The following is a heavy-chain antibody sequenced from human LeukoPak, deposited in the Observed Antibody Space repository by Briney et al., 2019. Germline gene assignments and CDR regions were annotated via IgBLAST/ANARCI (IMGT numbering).Heavy chain of an antibody. V-gene: IGHV4-39*07. CDR1: GGPISSSSYY. Sequence: SETLSLTCTVSGGPISSSSYYWGWIRQPPGKGLEWIGNIYYSGSMYWNLSLKSRVTISIDTSKNQFSLKLSSVTAADTAVYYCARDGKAYCGGDCSQVDAFDIWGQGTMVTVSS. CDR3: ARDGKAYCGGDCSQVDAFDI. J-gene: IGHJ3*02. CDR2: IYYSGSM. D-gene: IGHD2-21*02.